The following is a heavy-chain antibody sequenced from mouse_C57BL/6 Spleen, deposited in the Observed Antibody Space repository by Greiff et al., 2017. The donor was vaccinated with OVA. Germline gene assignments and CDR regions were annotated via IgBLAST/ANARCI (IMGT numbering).Heavy chain of an antibody. V-gene: IGHV5-9*01. CDR1: GFTFSSYT. J-gene: IGHJ2*01. Sequence: EVKLVESGGGLVKPGGSLKLSCAASGFTFSSYTMSWVRQTPEKRLEWVATISGGGGNTYYPDSVKGRFTISRDNAKNPVYLQMSSLRSEDTALYYCASYGSSYPFDYWGQGTTLTVSS. CDR2: ISGGGGNT. D-gene: IGHD1-1*01. CDR3: ASYGSSYPFDY.